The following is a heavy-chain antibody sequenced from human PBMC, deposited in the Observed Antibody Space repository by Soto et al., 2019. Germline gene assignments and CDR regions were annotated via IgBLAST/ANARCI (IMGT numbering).Heavy chain of an antibody. Sequence: PGGSLRLSCAASGFTFSSYAMTWVRQAPGKGLEWVSTIRVSGGSTSYAQKFQGRVTMTRDTSTSTVYMELSSLRSEDTAVYYCARVHNWNDPYDYWGQGTLVTVSS. CDR1: GFTFSSYA. V-gene: IGHV3-23*01. J-gene: IGHJ4*02. CDR3: ARVHNWNDPYDY. D-gene: IGHD1-20*01. CDR2: IRVSGGST.